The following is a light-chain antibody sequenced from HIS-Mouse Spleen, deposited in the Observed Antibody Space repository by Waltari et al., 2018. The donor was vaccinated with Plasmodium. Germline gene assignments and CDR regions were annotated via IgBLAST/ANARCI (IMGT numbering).Light chain of an antibody. CDR2: EVS. Sequence: QSALTQPPSASGSPGQSVTISCTGTSSDVGGYNYVLWYQQHPGQAPKLMLYEVSKRPSGVPDRFSGYKSGNTASLTVSGLQAEDEADYYCSSYAGSNNLVFGGGTKLTVL. V-gene: IGLV2-8*01. CDR1: SSDVGGYNY. J-gene: IGLJ2*01. CDR3: SSYAGSNNLV.